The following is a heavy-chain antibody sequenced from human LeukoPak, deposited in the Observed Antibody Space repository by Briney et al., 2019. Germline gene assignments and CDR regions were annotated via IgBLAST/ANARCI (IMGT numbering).Heavy chain of an antibody. Sequence: GGSLRLSCKASGFTFGDYAMSWFRQAPGKGLEWVGFIRSKAYGGTTEYAASVKGRFTISRDDSKSIAYLQMNSLKTEDTAVYYCTRDQEDCSSTSCYAYYGMDVWGQGTTVTVSS. J-gene: IGHJ6*02. CDR2: IRSKAYGGTT. V-gene: IGHV3-49*03. D-gene: IGHD2-2*01. CDR3: TRDQEDCSSTSCYAYYGMDV. CDR1: GFTFGDYA.